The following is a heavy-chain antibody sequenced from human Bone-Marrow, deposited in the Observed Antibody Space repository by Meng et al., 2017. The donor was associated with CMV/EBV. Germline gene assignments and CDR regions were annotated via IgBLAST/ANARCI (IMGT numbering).Heavy chain of an antibody. J-gene: IGHJ3*02. Sequence: ETLSLTCAASGFTFSSYSMNWVRQAPGKGLEWVSSISSSSSYIYYADSVKGRFTISRDNAKNSLYLQMNSLRAEDTAVYYCARARYHYYDSLSDAFDIWGQGTMVTVSS. CDR3: ARARYHYYDSLSDAFDI. V-gene: IGHV3-21*01. CDR1: GFTFSSYS. CDR2: ISSSSSYI. D-gene: IGHD3-22*01.